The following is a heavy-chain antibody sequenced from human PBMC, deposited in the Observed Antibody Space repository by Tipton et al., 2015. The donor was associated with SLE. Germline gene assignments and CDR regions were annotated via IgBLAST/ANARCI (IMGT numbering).Heavy chain of an antibody. CDR2: VFYTGRT. CDR3: ARGPRSYGDYPALAFDH. Sequence: PGLVKPSETLSLTCTVSGGPLTGDYWSWIRQPPGKGLEWIGYVFYTGRTTYNPSLERRVTISIDTSRTQFSLNVSPVTAADTAVYYCARGPRSYGDYPALAFDHWGQGTLVDVSS. D-gene: IGHD4-17*01. J-gene: IGHJ5*02. CDR1: GGPLTGDY. V-gene: IGHV4-59*12.